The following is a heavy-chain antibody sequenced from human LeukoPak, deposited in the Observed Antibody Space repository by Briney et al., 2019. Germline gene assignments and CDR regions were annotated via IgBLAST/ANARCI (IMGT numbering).Heavy chain of an antibody. Sequence: PGGSLRLSCTASGFSFGDYVMSWVRQAPGMGLEWVGLIRPKAYGGTTEYAASVKGRFTISRDDSKTIAYLQMNSLKTEDTAMYYCTRVGDGSDFFNYWGQGALVTVSS. V-gene: IGHV3-49*04. J-gene: IGHJ4*02. CDR3: TRVGDGSDFFNY. D-gene: IGHD2-21*01. CDR1: GFSFGDYV. CDR2: IRPKAYGGTT.